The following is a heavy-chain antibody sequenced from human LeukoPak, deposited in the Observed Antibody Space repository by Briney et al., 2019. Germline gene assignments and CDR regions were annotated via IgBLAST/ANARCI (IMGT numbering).Heavy chain of an antibody. Sequence: GASVKVSCKASGYTFTGYQMHWVRQAPGQGLEWMGWINPNSGATNYAQEFQGRVAMTRDTSIGTAYMELSRLRSDDTAVYYCARDYYGSGSYSTDYWGQGTLATVSS. V-gene: IGHV1-2*02. CDR3: ARDYYGSGSYSTDY. CDR1: GYTFTGYQ. CDR2: INPNSGAT. D-gene: IGHD3-10*01. J-gene: IGHJ4*02.